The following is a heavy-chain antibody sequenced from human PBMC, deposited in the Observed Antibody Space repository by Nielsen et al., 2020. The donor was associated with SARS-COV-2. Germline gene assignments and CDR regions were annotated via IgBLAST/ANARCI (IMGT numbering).Heavy chain of an antibody. CDR2: INPNSGGT. CDR1: GYTFTGYY. CDR3: ARDYYYDSSGYVLDY. J-gene: IGHJ4*02. Sequence: ASVKVSCKASGYTFTGYYMHWVRQAPGQGLEWMGRINPNSGGTNYAQKFQGRVTMTRDTSISTAYMGLSRLRSDDTAVYYCARDYYYDSSGYVLDYWGQGTLVTVSS. V-gene: IGHV1-2*06. D-gene: IGHD3-22*01.